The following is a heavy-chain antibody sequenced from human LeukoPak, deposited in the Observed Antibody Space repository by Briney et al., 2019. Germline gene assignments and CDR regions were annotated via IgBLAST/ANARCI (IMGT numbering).Heavy chain of an antibody. Sequence: SETLSLTCTVSGGSISSYYWSWIRQPPGKGLEWIGYIYYSGSTNYNPSLKSRVTISVDTSKNQFSLKLTSVTAADTAVYYCARDLDTTVTMKGMDVWGKGTTVTVSS. CDR3: ARDLDTTVTMKGMDV. D-gene: IGHD4-17*01. V-gene: IGHV4-59*12. CDR2: IYYSGST. CDR1: GGSISSYY. J-gene: IGHJ6*04.